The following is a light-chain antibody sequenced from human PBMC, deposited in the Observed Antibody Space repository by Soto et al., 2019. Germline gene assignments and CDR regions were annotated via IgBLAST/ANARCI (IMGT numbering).Light chain of an antibody. CDR3: QQYGTSPIT. J-gene: IGKJ5*01. CDR2: GVS. V-gene: IGKV3-20*01. CDR1: QSISSTY. Sequence: EIVLTQSPGTLSLSPGERATLSCRASQSISSTYLAWYQQKPGQAPRLLIHGVSNRATGIPDRFSGSGSGTDFTLIISRLEPEDFAVYYCQQYGTSPITFGQGTRLEIK.